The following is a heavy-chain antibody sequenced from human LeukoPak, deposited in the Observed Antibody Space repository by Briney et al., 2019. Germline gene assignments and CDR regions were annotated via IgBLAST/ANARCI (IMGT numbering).Heavy chain of an antibody. CDR2: IKQDGGEK. CDR3: ARVRYGDYFDY. J-gene: IGHJ4*02. V-gene: IGHV3-7*05. CDR1: GVTFSGYW. Sequence: GGSLRLSCAASGVTFSGYWMSWVRQAPGKGLEWVANIKQDGGEKYYVDSVKGRFTISRDNAENSLYLQMNSLRAEDTAVYYCARVRYGDYFDYWGQGTLVTVSS. D-gene: IGHD4-17*01.